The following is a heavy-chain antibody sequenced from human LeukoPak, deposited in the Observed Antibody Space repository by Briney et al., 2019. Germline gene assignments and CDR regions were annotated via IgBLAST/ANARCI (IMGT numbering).Heavy chain of an antibody. CDR1: GFTFSSYA. CDR2: ISGSGGST. Sequence: PGGSLRLSCAASGFTFSSYAMSWVRQAPGKGLEWVSAISGSGGSTYYADSVKGRFTISRDNSKNTLYLQMNSLRAEDTAVYYCAKDLSGIVGATAFDYWGQGTLVTVSS. J-gene: IGHJ4*02. D-gene: IGHD1-26*01. CDR3: AKDLSGIVGATAFDY. V-gene: IGHV3-23*01.